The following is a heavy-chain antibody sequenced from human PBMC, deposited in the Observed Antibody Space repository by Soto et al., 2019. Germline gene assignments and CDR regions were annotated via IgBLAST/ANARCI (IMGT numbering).Heavy chain of an antibody. J-gene: IGHJ4*02. Sequence: QMQLVESGGGVVQPGRSLRLSCGASGFIFSSFPMHWVRQAPGKGLEWVAVVSKDGSDKHYADSVKGRFTISRDNSENTLHLQMNSLRPEDTGVYYCARSYCGDNCALDYWGQGTPVTVSS. CDR1: GFIFSSFP. V-gene: IGHV3-30-3*01. CDR3: ARSYCGDNCALDY. D-gene: IGHD2-21*02. CDR2: VSKDGSDK.